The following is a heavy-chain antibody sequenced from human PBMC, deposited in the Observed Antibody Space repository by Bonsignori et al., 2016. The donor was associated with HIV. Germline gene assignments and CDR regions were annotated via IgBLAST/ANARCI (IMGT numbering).Heavy chain of an antibody. D-gene: IGHD2-2*01. CDR1: GDTFSRHA. CDR2: IIPILSLT. Sequence: QVQLVQSGAEVKKPGSSVKVTCKASGDTFSRHAISWVRQAPGQGLEWMGGIIPILSLTNYAQKFQDRLTITADKSTTTAYMELSSLTSEDTAVYFCAKRDSTSSSGDGFFYYYM. CDR3: AKRDSTSSSGDGFFYYYM. V-gene: IGHV1-69*10. J-gene: IGHJ6*03.